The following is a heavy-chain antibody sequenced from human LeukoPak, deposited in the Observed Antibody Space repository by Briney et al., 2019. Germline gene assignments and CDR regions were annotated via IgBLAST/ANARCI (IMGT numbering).Heavy chain of an antibody. CDR3: AREGEGPGVRGVYDY. V-gene: IGHV3-30*02. Sequence: GGSLRLSCAASGFTFSSYGMHWVRQAPGKGPEWVAFIRYDGSNKYYADSVKGRFTISRDNSKNTLYLQMNSLRAEDTAVYYCAREGEGPGVRGVYDYWGQGTLVTVSS. CDR1: GFTFSSYG. J-gene: IGHJ4*02. CDR2: IRYDGSNK. D-gene: IGHD3-10*01.